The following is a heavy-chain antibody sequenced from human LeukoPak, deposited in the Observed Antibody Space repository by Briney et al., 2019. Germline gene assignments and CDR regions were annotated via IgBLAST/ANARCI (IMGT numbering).Heavy chain of an antibody. Sequence: GGSLRLSCAASGFTFSSYAMNWVRKAPGKGLEWVSAISSSGSSTYYADSVKGRFPISRDNSKNTLYLQMNSLRAEDTAVYYCAKDRGQLVPKYNWFDPWAREPWSPSPQ. D-gene: IGHD6-6*01. CDR1: GFTFSSYA. CDR2: ISSSGSST. CDR3: AKDRGQLVPKYNWFDP. V-gene: IGHV3-23*01. J-gene: IGHJ5*02.